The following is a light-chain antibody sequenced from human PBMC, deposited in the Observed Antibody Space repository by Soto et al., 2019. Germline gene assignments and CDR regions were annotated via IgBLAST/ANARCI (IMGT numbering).Light chain of an antibody. J-gene: IGLJ1*01. CDR3: LSKTSSISYV. CDR1: TSDVGGYNY. Sequence: QSVLTQPPSASGSPGQSVTISCTGITSDVGGYNYVSWYQQHPGKVPKLLIHEVSNRPSGVSNRFSGSKSGNTASLTISGLQAEDEADYYCLSKTSSISYVFGTGTKVTVL. CDR2: EVS. V-gene: IGLV2-14*01.